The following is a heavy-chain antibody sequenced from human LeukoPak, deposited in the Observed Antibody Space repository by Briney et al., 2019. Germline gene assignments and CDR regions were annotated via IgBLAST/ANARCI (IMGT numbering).Heavy chain of an antibody. V-gene: IGHV4-30-2*01. CDR2: IYHSGST. D-gene: IGHD2-15*01. CDR3: ARGYCSGGSCYRATPFDY. J-gene: IGHJ4*02. CDR1: GGSSSSGGYY. Sequence: SETLSLTRTVSGGSSSSGGYYWSWIRQPPGKGLEWIGYIYHSGSTYYNPSLKSRVTISADRSKNQFSLKLSSVTAADTAVYYCARGYCSGGSCYRATPFDYWGQGTLVTVSS.